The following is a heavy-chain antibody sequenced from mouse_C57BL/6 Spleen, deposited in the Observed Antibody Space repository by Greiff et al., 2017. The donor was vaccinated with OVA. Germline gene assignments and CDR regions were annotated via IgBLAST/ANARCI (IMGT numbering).Heavy chain of an antibody. V-gene: IGHV1-54*01. CDR1: GYAFTNYL. CDR2: INPGSGGT. CDR3: AREGITTDYFDY. D-gene: IGHD1-1*01. J-gene: IGHJ2*01. Sequence: QVQLQQSGAELVRPGTSVKVSCKASGYAFTNYLIEWVKQRPGQGLEWIGVINPGSGGTNYSEKFKGKATLTADKSSSTAYMQLSSLTSEDSAVYFCAREGITTDYFDYWGQGTTLTVSS.